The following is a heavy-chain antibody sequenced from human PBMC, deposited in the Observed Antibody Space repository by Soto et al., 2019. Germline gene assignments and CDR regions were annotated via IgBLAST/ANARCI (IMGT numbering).Heavy chain of an antibody. CDR1: GESFSGYY. CDR2: ITHSGST. V-gene: IGHV4-34*01. D-gene: IGHD3-10*02. Sequence: KPSETLSLTCAVYGESFSGYYWTWIRQPPGKGLEWIGEITHSGSTNYNPSLKSRVTISVDTSKNQFSLNLNSVTAADTAVYYRARSSVRGWSYWGQGTLVTVSS. J-gene: IGHJ4*02. CDR3: ARSSVRGWSY.